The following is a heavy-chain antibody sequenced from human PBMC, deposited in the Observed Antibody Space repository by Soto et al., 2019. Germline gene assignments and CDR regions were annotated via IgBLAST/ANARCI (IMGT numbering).Heavy chain of an antibody. CDR1: GFTFSSYA. J-gene: IGHJ4*02. D-gene: IGHD1-26*01. Sequence: QVQLVESGGGVVQPGRSLRLSCAASGFTFSSYAMHWVRQAPGKGLEWVAVISYDGSNKYYADSVKGRFTISRDNSKNTLYLKMNSLRAEDTAVYYCARDPRPKIVGGGGFDYWGQGTLVTVSS. V-gene: IGHV3-30-3*01. CDR3: ARDPRPKIVGGGGFDY. CDR2: ISYDGSNK.